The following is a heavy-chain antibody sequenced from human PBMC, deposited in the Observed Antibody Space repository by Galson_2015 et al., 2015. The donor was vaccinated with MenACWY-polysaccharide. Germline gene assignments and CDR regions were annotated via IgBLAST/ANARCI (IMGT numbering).Heavy chain of an antibody. CDR1: GFIFSSYS. J-gene: IGHJ3*02. D-gene: IGHD3-10*01. CDR2: ISRSSRHI. CDR3: ARVSGEFYYDSGDLKQGPFDI. Sequence: SLRLSCAASGFIFSSYSMTWVRQAPGKGLDWVASISRSSRHIYYPDSVKGRFTVSRDNAQNSMYLEMNSLRAEDTAVYYCARVSGEFYYDSGDLKQGPFDIWGRGTVLSVSS. V-gene: IGHV3-21*01.